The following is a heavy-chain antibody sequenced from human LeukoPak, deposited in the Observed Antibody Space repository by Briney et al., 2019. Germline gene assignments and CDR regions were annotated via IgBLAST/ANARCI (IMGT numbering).Heavy chain of an antibody. CDR3: AREEDYYGPGTFDI. D-gene: IGHD3-10*01. CDR2: INPNSGGT. V-gene: IGHV1-2*02. CDR1: GYTFTGYY. J-gene: IGHJ3*02. Sequence: EASVKVSCKASGYTFTGYYMHWVRQAPGQGLEWMGWINPNSGGTNYAQKFQGRVTMTRDTSISTAYMELSRLRSDDTAVYYCAREEDYYGPGTFDIWGQGTMVTVSS.